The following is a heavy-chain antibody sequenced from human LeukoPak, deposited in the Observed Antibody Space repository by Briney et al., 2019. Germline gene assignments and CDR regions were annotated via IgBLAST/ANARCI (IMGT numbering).Heavy chain of an antibody. V-gene: IGHV4-34*01. Sequence: SETLSLTCAVYGGSCSGYYWSWIRQPPGKGLEWIGEINHSGSTNYNPSLKSRVTISVDTSKNQFSLKLSSVTAADTAVYYCARGPRVYGIVATRRIDYWGQGTLVTVSS. CDR1: GGSCSGYY. J-gene: IGHJ4*02. CDR3: ARGPRVYGIVATRRIDY. CDR2: INHSGST. D-gene: IGHD5-12*01.